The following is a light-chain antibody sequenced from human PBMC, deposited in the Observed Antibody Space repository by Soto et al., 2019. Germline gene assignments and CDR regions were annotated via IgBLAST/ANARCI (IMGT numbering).Light chain of an antibody. CDR2: DAS. Sequence: EIVLTQSPATLSLSPGERATLSCRASQSVSSYLAWYQQKPGQAPRLLIYDASNRATGIPARFSGSGSGTDFTHTISSLEPEDFAVYYCKQRSNWPPITFGHGTQLEIK. CDR3: KQRSNWPPIT. J-gene: IGKJ5*01. V-gene: IGKV3-11*01. CDR1: QSVSSY.